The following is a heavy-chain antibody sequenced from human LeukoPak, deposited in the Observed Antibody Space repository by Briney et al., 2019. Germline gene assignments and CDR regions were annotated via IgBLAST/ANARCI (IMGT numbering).Heavy chain of an antibody. V-gene: IGHV1-3*04. CDR1: GYTFTSYT. J-gene: IGHJ4*02. CDR3: ARDLFGSSRPSDY. Sequence: ASVKVSCKASGYTFTSYTIHWVRQAPGQRLEWMGWINTGNGNTKYSQKFQGRVTITRDTSANTAYMELSSLGSEDTAVYCCARDLFGSSRPSDYWGQGTLVTVSS. CDR2: INTGNGNT. D-gene: IGHD3-10*01.